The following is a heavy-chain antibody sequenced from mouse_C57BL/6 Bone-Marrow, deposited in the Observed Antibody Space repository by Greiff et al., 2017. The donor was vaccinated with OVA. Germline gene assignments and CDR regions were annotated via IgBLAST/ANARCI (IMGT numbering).Heavy chain of an antibody. CDR2: ISDGGSYT. V-gene: IGHV5-4*03. CDR3: ARANWAVDY. Sequence: EVNLVESGGGLVKPGGSLKLSCAASGFTFSSYAMSWVRQTPEKRLEWVATISDGGSYTYYPDNVKGRFTISRDNAKNNLYLQMSHLKSEDTAMYYCARANWAVDYWGQGTTLTVSS. D-gene: IGHD4-1*01. J-gene: IGHJ2*01. CDR1: GFTFSSYA.